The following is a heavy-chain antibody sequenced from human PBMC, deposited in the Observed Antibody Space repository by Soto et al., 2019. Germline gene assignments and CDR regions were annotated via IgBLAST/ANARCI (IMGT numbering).Heavy chain of an antibody. V-gene: IGHV1-69*13. D-gene: IGHD5-12*01. CDR2: IIPIFGTA. CDR3: ARDRRDGYNLGY. Sequence: SVKVSCKASGGTFSSYAISWVRQAPGQGLEWMGGIIPIFGTANYAQKFQGRVTITADESTSTAYMELSSLRSEDTAVYYCARDRRDGYNLGYWGQGTLVTVSS. J-gene: IGHJ4*02. CDR1: GGTFSSYA.